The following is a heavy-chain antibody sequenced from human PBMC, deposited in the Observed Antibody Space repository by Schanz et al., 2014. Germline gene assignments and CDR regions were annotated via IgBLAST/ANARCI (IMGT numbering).Heavy chain of an antibody. V-gene: IGHV3-20*01. D-gene: IGHD6-6*01. Sequence: EALLLESGGRVERPGGSPRLSCAASGFIFDDYGMSWVRQVPGKGLEWVSGINWNGGDTSYADSVKGRFIISRDNAKNSLYLEMNSLRAGDAAFYHCARGSSASLSRVWFDLWGQGTLVTVSS. CDR3: ARGSSASLSRVWFDL. CDR2: INWNGGDT. J-gene: IGHJ5*02. CDR1: GFIFDDYG.